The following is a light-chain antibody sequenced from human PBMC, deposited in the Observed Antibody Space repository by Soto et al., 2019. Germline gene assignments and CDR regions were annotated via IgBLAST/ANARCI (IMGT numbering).Light chain of an antibody. Sequence: DIQRTQSPSTLSGSVGDRVTITCRASQTISSWLAWYQKKPGKDPKILIYKASTLKSGVPSRFSGSGSGTEFNLTISSLQPDDFATYYCQHYNSYPETFGQGTKVEIK. CDR3: QHYNSYPET. CDR2: KAS. V-gene: IGKV1-5*03. J-gene: IGKJ1*01. CDR1: QTISSW.